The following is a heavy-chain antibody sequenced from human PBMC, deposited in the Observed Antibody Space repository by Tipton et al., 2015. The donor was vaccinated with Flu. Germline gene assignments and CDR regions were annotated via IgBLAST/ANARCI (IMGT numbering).Heavy chain of an antibody. CDR3: ASNTRGSVCDV. D-gene: IGHD1-26*01. Sequence: SLRLSCAASGFTFGNAWMSWVRQAPGKGLEWIGRIKDKSDGGTTDYAAPVKGRFTISRDDSEYTLYLQMNSLKTEDTAVYYCASNTRGSVCDVWGQGTMVTVSS. CDR2: IKDKSDGGTT. CDR1: GFTFGNAW. J-gene: IGHJ3*01. V-gene: IGHV3-15*01.